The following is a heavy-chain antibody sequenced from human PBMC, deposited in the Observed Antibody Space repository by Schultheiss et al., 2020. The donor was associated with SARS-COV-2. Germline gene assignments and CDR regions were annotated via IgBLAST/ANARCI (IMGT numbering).Heavy chain of an antibody. CDR2: IFYTGIT. CDR3: ARGGDWNPLDY. V-gene: IGHV4-59*12. D-gene: IGHD1-1*01. CDR1: GGSISSYY. J-gene: IGHJ4*02. Sequence: SETLSLTCTVSGGSISSYYWSWVRQHPGKGLEWIGCIFYTGITYYNASLKSRVTISVDTSKNQFSLKLTSVTAADTAVYYCARGGDWNPLDYWGQGTLVTVSS.